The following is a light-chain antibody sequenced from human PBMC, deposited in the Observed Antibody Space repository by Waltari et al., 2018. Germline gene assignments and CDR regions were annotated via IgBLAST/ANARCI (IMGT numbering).Light chain of an antibody. V-gene: IGLV3-1*01. CDR1: SLGTSY. CDR3: QAWDNNFVI. CDR2: QDK. J-gene: IGLJ2*01. Sequence: SSDLTQPPSVSVPPGQTARIACPGASLGTSYVSWYQQKPGQSPLLVIYQDKKRPSGIPERFSGSNSGNTATLTINGTQTLDEAEYFCQAWDNNFVIFGGGTKLTVL.